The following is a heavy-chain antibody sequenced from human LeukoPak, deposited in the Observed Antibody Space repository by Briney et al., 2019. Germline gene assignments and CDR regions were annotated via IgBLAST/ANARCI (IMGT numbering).Heavy chain of an antibody. V-gene: IGHV3-23*01. CDR3: ANRYTSGWNYFDY. Sequence: GSLRLSCVASGFTFGKYWMSWVRQAPGKGLEWVSLITGSGDSTYYTDSVKGRFTISRDNSKNTLYLQMDSLRAEDTAVYYCANRYTSGWNYFDYWGQGILVTVSS. D-gene: IGHD6-19*01. CDR2: ITGSGDST. CDR1: GFTFGKYW. J-gene: IGHJ4*02.